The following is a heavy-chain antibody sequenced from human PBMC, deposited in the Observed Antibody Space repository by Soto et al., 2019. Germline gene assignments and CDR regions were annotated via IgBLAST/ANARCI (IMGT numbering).Heavy chain of an antibody. CDR1: GGSISSYY. J-gene: IGHJ6*02. Sequence: SETLSLTCTVSGGSISSYYWSWIRQPPGKGLEWIGYIYYSGSTNYNPSLKSRVTISVDTSKNQFSLKLSSVTAADTAVYYCARVGGSYMYYGMDVWGQGTTVTVS. CDR3: ARVGGSYMYYGMDV. V-gene: IGHV4-59*01. D-gene: IGHD1-26*01. CDR2: IYYSGST.